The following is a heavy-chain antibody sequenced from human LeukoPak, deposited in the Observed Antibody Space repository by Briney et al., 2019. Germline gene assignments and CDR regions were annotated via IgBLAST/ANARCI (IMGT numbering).Heavy chain of an antibody. Sequence: GASVKVSCKASGGTSSSYAISWVRQAPGQGLEWMGGIIPIFGTANYAQKFQGRVTITTDESTSTAYMELSSLRSEDTAVYYCARDKGIAAAGTWGSFDYWGQGTLVTVSS. CDR2: IIPIFGTA. J-gene: IGHJ4*02. CDR1: GGTSSSYA. D-gene: IGHD6-13*01. CDR3: ARDKGIAAAGTWGSFDY. V-gene: IGHV1-69*05.